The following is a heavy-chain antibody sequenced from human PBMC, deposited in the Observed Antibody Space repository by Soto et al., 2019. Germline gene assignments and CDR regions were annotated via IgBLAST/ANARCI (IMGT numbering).Heavy chain of an antibody. Sequence: SLRLSCAASGFTFSSYAMHWVRQAPVKGLEWVAVISYDGSNKYYADSVKGRFTISRDNSKNTLYLQMNSLRVEDTAVFYCARDVVWIDYYDSSGFSGNWFDPWGQGTLVTVSS. D-gene: IGHD3-22*01. CDR3: ARDVVWIDYYDSSGFSGNWFDP. V-gene: IGHV3-30-3*01. J-gene: IGHJ5*02. CDR1: GFTFSSYA. CDR2: ISYDGSNK.